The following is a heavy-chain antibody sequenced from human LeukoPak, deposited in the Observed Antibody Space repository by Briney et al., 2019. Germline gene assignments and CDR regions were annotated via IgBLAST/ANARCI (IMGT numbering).Heavy chain of an antibody. CDR2: IYTSGST. CDR3: ARQGPLSYYYGSGSYSRGWFDP. D-gene: IGHD3-10*01. Sequence: SETLSLTCTVSGGSISSGSYYWSWIRQPAGKGLEWIGRIYTSGSTNYNPSLKSRVTISVDTSKNQFSLKLSSVTAADTAVYYCARQGPLSYYYGSGSYSRGWFDPWGQGTLVTVSS. V-gene: IGHV4-61*02. CDR1: GGSISSGSYY. J-gene: IGHJ5*02.